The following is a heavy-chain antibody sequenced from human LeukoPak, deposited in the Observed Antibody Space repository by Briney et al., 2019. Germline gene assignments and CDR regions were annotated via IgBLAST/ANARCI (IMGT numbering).Heavy chain of an antibody. CDR2: IRYDINTK. D-gene: IGHD2-15*01. V-gene: IGHV3-30*02. J-gene: IGHJ6*02. CDR1: GFTFSSCG. CDR3: ARGRYCSGGCFSGVAAYYYYYYGMDV. Sequence: GGSQRLSCAASGFTFSSCGMHWVRQAPGKGLEWVAFIRYDINTKSYAESVRGRFTISRDNSNNTLYLEMNSLRPEDTAVYYCARGRYCSGGCFSGVAAYYYYYYGMDVWGQGTTVTVSS.